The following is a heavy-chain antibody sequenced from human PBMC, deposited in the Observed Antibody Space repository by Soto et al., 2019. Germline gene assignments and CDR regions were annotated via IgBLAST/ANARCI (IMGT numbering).Heavy chain of an antibody. CDR3: ARDIGEMSAV. D-gene: IGHD3-10*01. CDR2: ISSSSSYI. J-gene: IGHJ4*02. V-gene: IGHV3-21*06. Sequence: GGSLRLSCTGPGFTFSSSTMTWVRQGPGKGLEWVSSISSSSSYIYFADSLKGRFTISRDNAKNSLYLQMNSLRAEDTAVYYCARDIGEMSAVWGQGTQVTVSS. CDR1: GFTFSSST.